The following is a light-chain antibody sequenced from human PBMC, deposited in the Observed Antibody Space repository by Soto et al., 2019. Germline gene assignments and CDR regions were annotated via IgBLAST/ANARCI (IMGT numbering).Light chain of an antibody. CDR3: QQYSVYSA. CDR2: KAS. CDR1: QSIGTR. J-gene: IGKJ3*01. Sequence: DIQMTQSPSALSASVGDSVTITCRASQSIGTRLAWYQQKPGTVPKLLIYKASTLESGVPSRFSGSGSGTEFTLTISSLQPDDFATYYCQQYSVYSAFGPGTKVDV. V-gene: IGKV1-5*03.